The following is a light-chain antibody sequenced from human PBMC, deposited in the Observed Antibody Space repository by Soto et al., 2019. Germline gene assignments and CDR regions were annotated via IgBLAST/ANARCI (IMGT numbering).Light chain of an antibody. J-gene: IGLJ3*02. CDR1: NSDVGAYTF. CDR3: FSYTASDMWV. Sequence: QSVLTQPRSVSGSPGQSVTISCTGTNSDVGAYTFVSWYQQLPGKAPKLIISAVSYRPSGVPDRFSGSKSGNTASLTISGLQADDEADYYCFSYTASDMWVFGGGTKVTVL. CDR2: AVS. V-gene: IGLV2-11*01.